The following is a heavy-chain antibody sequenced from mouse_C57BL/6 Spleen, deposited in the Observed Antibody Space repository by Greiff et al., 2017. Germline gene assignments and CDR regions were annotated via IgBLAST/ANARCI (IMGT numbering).Heavy chain of an antibody. J-gene: IGHJ4*01. CDR1: GYTFTSYW. CDR3: AIAYDGNNRYAMDD. V-gene: IGHV1-53*01. CDR2: INPSNGGT. D-gene: IGHD2-1*01. Sequence: VQLQQPGAELVKPGASVKLSCKASGYTFTSYWMHWVKQRPGKGLEWIGNINPSNGGTNYNEKFKGKATLTVDKSSSTAYMQLSSLPSEDSAVYYCAIAYDGNNRYAMDDWGQGTSVTVSS.